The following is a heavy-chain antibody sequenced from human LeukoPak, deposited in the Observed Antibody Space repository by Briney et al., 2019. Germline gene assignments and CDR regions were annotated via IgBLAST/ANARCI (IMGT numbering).Heavy chain of an antibody. CDR1: GYTFTSYY. Sequence: ASVKISCKASGYTFTSYYMHWVRQAPGQGLEWMGIINPSGGSTSYAQKFQGRVTMTRDTSTSTVFMELSSLRSEDTAVYYCARGGGGSYGYNLENFYYYMDVWGKGTTVTVSS. J-gene: IGHJ6*03. V-gene: IGHV1-46*01. CDR2: INPSGGST. D-gene: IGHD5-18*01. CDR3: ARGGGGSYGYNLENFYYYMDV.